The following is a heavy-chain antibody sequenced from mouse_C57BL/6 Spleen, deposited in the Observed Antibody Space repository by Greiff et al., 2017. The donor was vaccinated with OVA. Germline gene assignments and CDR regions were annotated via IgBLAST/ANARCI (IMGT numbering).Heavy chain of an antibody. V-gene: IGHV5-16*01. CDR3: ARDNYGSSYRDWYFDV. CDR2: INYDGSST. J-gene: IGHJ1*03. D-gene: IGHD1-1*01. Sequence: EVQLQESEGGLVQPGSSMKLSCTASGFTFSDYYMAWVRQVPEKGLEWVANINYDGSSTYYLDSLKSRFIISRDNAKNILYLQMSSLKSEDTATYYCARDNYGSSYRDWYFDVWGTGTTVTVSS. CDR1: GFTFSDYY.